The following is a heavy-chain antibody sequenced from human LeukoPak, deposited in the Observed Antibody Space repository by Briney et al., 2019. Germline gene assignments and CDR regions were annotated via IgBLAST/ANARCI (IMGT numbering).Heavy chain of an antibody. J-gene: IGHJ4*02. D-gene: IGHD2-15*01. Sequence: GTSLRLSCETSGFTFRTCGVHWVRQAPGKGLEWVALMSSDAIKTYYADSVKGRFSISRDSSKDTLYLQMNSLRAEDTAVYYCAKDHTGSGRAFESWGQGTLVTVSS. CDR2: MSSDAIKT. CDR3: AKDHTGSGRAFES. V-gene: IGHV3-30*04. CDR1: GFTFRTCG.